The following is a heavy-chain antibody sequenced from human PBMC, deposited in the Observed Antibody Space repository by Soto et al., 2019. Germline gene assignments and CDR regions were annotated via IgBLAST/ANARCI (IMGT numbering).Heavy chain of an antibody. J-gene: IGHJ6*01. CDR1: GYTVYSYG. Sequence: GASVKVSCKSSGYTVYSYGISWVRQAPGQGLEWMGWISAYNGNTNYAQKLQGRVTMTTDTSTSTAYMELRSLRSDDTAVYYCARMQIQYGMDVWGQGTTVTVSS. CDR3: ARMQIQYGMDV. V-gene: IGHV1-18*01. CDR2: ISAYNGNT.